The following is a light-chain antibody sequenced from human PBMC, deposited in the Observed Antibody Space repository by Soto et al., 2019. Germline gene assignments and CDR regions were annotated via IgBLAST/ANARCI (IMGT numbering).Light chain of an antibody. V-gene: IGLV2-14*01. CDR3: CSWTSSATYV. CDR1: SSDVGYSSS. Sequence: QSALIQPASVSGSPEQSITISCTGASSDVGYSSSVSWYQQHQCKAPNFLFFDVSNRPSGFFILFSDSKFGNTASLTFFGLQAEDEADYYCCSWTSSATYVFGTGTKVTVL. J-gene: IGLJ1*01. CDR2: DVS.